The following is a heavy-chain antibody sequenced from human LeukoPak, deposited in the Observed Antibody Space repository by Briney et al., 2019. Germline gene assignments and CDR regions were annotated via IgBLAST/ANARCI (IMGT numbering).Heavy chain of an antibody. D-gene: IGHD1-7*01. CDR2: TSDRGDYT. CDR1: GFTFTSYS. J-gene: IGHJ4*02. Sequence: SGGSLRLSCAASGFTFTSYSMSWVRLAPGKGLEWVSGTSDRGDYTYYADSVKGRFTISRDSSKNTLFLQMNSLRAEDTALYFCARKAQYNGHYPLDYWGQGTLVTVSS. CDR3: ARKAQYNGHYPLDY. V-gene: IGHV3-23*01.